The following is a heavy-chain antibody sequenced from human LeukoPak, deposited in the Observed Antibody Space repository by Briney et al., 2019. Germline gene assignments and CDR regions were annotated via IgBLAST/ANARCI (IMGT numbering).Heavy chain of an antibody. J-gene: IGHJ6*02. CDR2: IKTDGSEK. CDR3: VKQQLDDYYGMDV. V-gene: IGHV3-7*01. D-gene: IGHD6-13*01. Sequence: GGSLRLSCEGSGFTFSNYWMGWVRQAPGKGLQWVANIKTDGSEKYYVDSVKGRFTISRDNAKNSLYLQMNSLRAEDTAVYYCVKQQLDDYYGMDVWGQGTTVTVSS. CDR1: GFTFSNYW.